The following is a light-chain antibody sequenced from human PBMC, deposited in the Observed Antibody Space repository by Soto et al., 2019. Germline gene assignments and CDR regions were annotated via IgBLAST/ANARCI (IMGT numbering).Light chain of an antibody. Sequence: EIVLTQSPGTLSLSPGERATLSCRASQSVGRNFLAWYQQKPGQAPRLLIHGASSRATGIPDRISGSGSGTDVTLTISRLEPEDFAVYYCQQYASSPLTFGGGTKVE. CDR3: QQYASSPLT. CDR1: QSVGRNF. V-gene: IGKV3-20*01. CDR2: GAS. J-gene: IGKJ4*01.